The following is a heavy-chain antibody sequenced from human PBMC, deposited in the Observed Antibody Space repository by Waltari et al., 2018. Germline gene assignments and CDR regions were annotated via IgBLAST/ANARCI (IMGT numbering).Heavy chain of an antibody. J-gene: IGHJ4*02. CDR3: ARDPSNSSGRYQYFDY. V-gene: IGHV1-69*05. Sequence: QVQLVQSGAEVKKPGSSVKVSCKASGGTFSSYAISWVRQAPGQGLEGMGWIIPIFGTANYAQKVQCRVTMTTDTSTSTAYMELRSLRSDDTAVYYCARDPSNSSGRYQYFDYWGQGTLVTVSS. D-gene: IGHD6-19*01. CDR2: IIPIFGTA. CDR1: GGTFSSYA.